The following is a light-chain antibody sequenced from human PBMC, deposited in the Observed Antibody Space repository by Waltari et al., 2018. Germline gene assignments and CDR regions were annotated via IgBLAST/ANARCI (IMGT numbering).Light chain of an antibody. Sequence: EIVLTQSPGTLSLSPGERATLSCRASQSVRSGYLAWYQQKPGQAPRLLIYGASSRATGISDRFSGSGSGTDFTLTISRLEPEDFAVYYCQQYGTSPPVTFGGGTKVEIK. V-gene: IGKV3-20*01. J-gene: IGKJ4*01. CDR3: QQYGTSPPVT. CDR2: GAS. CDR1: QSVRSGY.